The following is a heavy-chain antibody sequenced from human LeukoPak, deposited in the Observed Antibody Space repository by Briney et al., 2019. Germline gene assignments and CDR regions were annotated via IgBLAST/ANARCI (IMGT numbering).Heavy chain of an antibody. CDR1: GCTFRAYV. V-gene: IGHV3-30*14. D-gene: IGHD2-21*01. J-gene: IGHJ4*02. CDR2: ISNDGTDK. CDR3: ARDGGYSGGWTYGAGDF. Sequence: GGSLRLSCAASGCTFRAYVMHWVRQAPGKGLECVAVISNDGTDKYYADSVKGRFSISRDNSKNTLYLQMSSLRTEDTAVYYCARDGGYSGGWTYGAGDFWGQGALVTVSS.